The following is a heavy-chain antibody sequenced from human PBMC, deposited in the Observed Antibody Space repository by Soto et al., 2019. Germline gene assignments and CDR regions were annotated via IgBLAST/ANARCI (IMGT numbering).Heavy chain of an antibody. Sequence: EVQLLESGGGLVQPGGSLRLSCAASGFTFSSYAMSWGRQAPGKGLEWVSVISGSGDSTYYADSVKGRFTISRDNSKNTLYLQMNSLRAEDTAVYYCAKRGSGSYFDYWGQGTLVTVSS. J-gene: IGHJ4*02. D-gene: IGHD3-10*01. CDR2: ISGSGDST. CDR1: GFTFSSYA. V-gene: IGHV3-23*01. CDR3: AKRGSGSYFDY.